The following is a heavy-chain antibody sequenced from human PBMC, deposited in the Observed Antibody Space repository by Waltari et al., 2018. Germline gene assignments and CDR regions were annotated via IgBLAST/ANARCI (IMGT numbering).Heavy chain of an antibody. CDR3: AKGVAARTFNWFDP. V-gene: IGHV3-23*03. J-gene: IGHJ5*02. CDR2: IYSGGSST. Sequence: EVQLLESGGGLVQPGGSLRLSCAASGFTFSSYAMSWVRQAPGKGLEWVSVIYSGGSSTYYADSVKGRFTISRDNSKNTLYLQMNSLRAEDTAVYYCAKGVAARTFNWFDPWGQGTLVTVSS. CDR1: GFTFSSYA. D-gene: IGHD6-6*01.